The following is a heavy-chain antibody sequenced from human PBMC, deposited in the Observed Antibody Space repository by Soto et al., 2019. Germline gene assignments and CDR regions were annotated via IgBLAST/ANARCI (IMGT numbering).Heavy chain of an antibody. J-gene: IGHJ4*02. CDR3: ARTREVVVAAIDY. CDR2: ISYDGSNK. Sequence: QVQLVESGGGVVQPGRSLRLSCAASGFTFSSYAMHWVRQAPGKGLEWVAVISYDGSNKYYAASVKGRFTISRDNSKNPLYLQMNSLRAEDTAVYYCARTREVVVAAIDYWGQGTLVTVSS. D-gene: IGHD2-15*01. V-gene: IGHV3-30-3*01. CDR1: GFTFSSYA.